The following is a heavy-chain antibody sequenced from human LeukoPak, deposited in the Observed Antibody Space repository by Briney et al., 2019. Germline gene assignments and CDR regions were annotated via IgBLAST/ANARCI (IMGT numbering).Heavy chain of an antibody. D-gene: IGHD3/OR15-3a*01. J-gene: IGHJ2*01. CDR3: VRDLDGVPDCYFDL. CDR2: INTDGSIA. V-gene: IGHV3-74*01. Sequence: PGGSLRLSCAASGFTFSNYWIHWVRQDAGKGLVYVSRINTDGSIATYADSVKGRFTISRDNAKNTVYLQMNSLRGEDTAVYYCVRDLDGVPDCYFDLWGRGTLVTVFS. CDR1: GFTFSNYW.